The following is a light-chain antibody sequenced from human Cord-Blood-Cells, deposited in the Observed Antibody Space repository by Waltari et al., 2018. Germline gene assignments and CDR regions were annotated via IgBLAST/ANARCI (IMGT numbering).Light chain of an antibody. V-gene: IGLV1-36*01. CDR1: SSNTGNHT. J-gene: IGLJ1*01. Sequence: QSVLTHPPSASEAPSQRVTISCSGSSSNTGNHTVHCYQRLPGKAPKLLIYYDDLLPSGVSDRFSGSKSGTSASLAISGLQSEDEADYYCAAWDDSLNGYVFGTGTKVTVL. CDR3: AAWDDSLNGYV. CDR2: YDD.